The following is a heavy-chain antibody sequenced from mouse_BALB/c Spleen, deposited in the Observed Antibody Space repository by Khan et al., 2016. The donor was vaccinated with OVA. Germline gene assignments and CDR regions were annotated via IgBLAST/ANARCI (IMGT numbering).Heavy chain of an antibody. V-gene: IGHV2-2*02. CDR1: GFSLTTSG. CDR3: ARNYDYDEGLAY. CDR2: IWSGGGT. J-gene: IGHJ3*01. D-gene: IGHD2-4*01. Sequence: QVQLQQSGPGLVQPSQSLSITCTVSGFSLTTSGVHWVRQSPGKGLEWLGVIWSGGGTDYNAAFISRLIISKDNSKSQVFFKMNSLQANDTAIYYCARNYDYDEGLAYWGQGTLVTVSA.